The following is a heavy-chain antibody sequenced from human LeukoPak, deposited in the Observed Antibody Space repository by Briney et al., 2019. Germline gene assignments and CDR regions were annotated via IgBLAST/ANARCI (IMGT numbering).Heavy chain of an antibody. Sequence: SETLSLTCSVSGGSTSASTSYWGWIRQPPGKGLEWIGSIHYSGSTYKNPSLKSRVTISMDTSKSQFSLKVTSLTAADSAVYYCARESSSSRYFMDVWGRGTTVTVSS. J-gene: IGHJ6*03. CDR3: ARESSSSRYFMDV. V-gene: IGHV4-39*07. CDR1: GGSTSASTSY. CDR2: IHYSGST. D-gene: IGHD6-6*01.